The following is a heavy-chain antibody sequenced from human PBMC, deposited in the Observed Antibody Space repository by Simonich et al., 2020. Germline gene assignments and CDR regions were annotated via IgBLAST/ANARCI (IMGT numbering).Heavy chain of an antibody. Sequence: QVQLQQWGAGLLKPSETLSLTCAVDGGSFSGYYWRWIRPPPGKGLEWIGEINHSGSTNDNPSLKRRVTISVDTSKNQCSLKRSSVTAADTAVYYCARRRSGLVIDYWGQGTLVTVSS. CDR3: ARRRSGLVIDY. CDR2: INHSGST. CDR1: GGSFSGYY. D-gene: IGHD3-9*01. J-gene: IGHJ4*02. V-gene: IGHV4-34*01.